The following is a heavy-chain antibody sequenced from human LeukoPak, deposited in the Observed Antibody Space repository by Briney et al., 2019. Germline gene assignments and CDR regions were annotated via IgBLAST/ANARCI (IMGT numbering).Heavy chain of an antibody. CDR3: ARGGYDWNYSYFDY. J-gene: IGHJ4*02. CDR2: INPDSGGT. CDR1: GYTFTGYY. Sequence: GASVKVSCKASGYTFTGYYMHWVRQAPGQGLEWMGWINPDSGGTNYAQKLQGRVTMTTDTSTSTAYMELSSLRSEDTAVYYCARGGYDWNYSYFDYWGQGTLVTVSS. D-gene: IGHD1-7*01. V-gene: IGHV1-2*02.